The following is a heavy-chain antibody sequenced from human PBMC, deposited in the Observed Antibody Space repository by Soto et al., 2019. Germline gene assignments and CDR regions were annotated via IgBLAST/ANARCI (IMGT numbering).Heavy chain of an antibody. CDR2: ISAYNGNT. Sequence: QVQLVQSGAEVKKPGASVKVSCKASGYTFTSYGISWVRQAPGQGLEWMGWISAYNGNTNYAQKLQGRVTMTTDTSTSTAYMERRSLRSDDTAVYYCARSWDYYDSSGYSDAFDIWGQGTMVTVSS. V-gene: IGHV1-18*01. CDR1: GYTFTSYG. J-gene: IGHJ3*02. CDR3: ARSWDYYDSSGYSDAFDI. D-gene: IGHD3-22*01.